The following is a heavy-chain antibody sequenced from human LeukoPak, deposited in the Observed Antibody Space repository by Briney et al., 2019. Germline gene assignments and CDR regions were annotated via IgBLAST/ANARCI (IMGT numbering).Heavy chain of an antibody. CDR3: ARSAYYDFWSGYRNAFDI. D-gene: IGHD3-3*01. V-gene: IGHV4-34*01. CDR2: INHSGST. Sequence: SETLSLTCAVYGGSFSGYYWSWIRQPPGKGLEWIGEINHSGSTNYNPSLKSRVTISVDTSKNQFSLKLSSVTAADTAVYYCARSAYYDFWSGYRNAFDIWGQGTMVTVSS. CDR1: GGSFSGYY. J-gene: IGHJ3*02.